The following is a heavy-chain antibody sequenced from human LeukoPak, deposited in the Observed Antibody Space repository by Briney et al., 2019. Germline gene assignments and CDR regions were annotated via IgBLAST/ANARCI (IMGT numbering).Heavy chain of an antibody. CDR1: GGTFSSYA. CDR2: IIPIFGTA. CDR3: ARLGIAAAADDY. J-gene: IGHJ4*02. D-gene: IGHD6-13*01. V-gene: IGHV1-69*13. Sequence: ASVKVSCKASGGTFSSYAISWVRQAPGQGLEWMGGIIPIFGTANYAQKFQGRVTITADGSTSTAYMELSSLRSEDTAVYYCARLGIAAAADDYWGQGTLVTVSS.